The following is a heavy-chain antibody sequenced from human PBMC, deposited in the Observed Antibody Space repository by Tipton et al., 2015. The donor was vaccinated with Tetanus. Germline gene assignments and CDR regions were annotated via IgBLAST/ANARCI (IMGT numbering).Heavy chain of an antibody. CDR2: IYYSGST. Sequence: TLSLTCTVSGGSISSSSYYWGWIRQPPGKGLEWIGSIYYSGSTYYNPSLKSRVTISVDTSKNQFSLKLSSVTAADTAVYYCARLIMGATTSEYFQHWGQGTLVTVSS. V-gene: IGHV4-39*01. CDR3: ARLIMGATTSEYFQH. J-gene: IGHJ1*01. D-gene: IGHD1-26*01. CDR1: GGSISSSSYY.